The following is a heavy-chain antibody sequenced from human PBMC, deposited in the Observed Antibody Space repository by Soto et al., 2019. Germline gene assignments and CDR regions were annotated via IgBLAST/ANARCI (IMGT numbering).Heavy chain of an antibody. CDR3: AREDYDFWSGYYFDY. CDR1: GGSISSGDYY. V-gene: IGHV4-30-4*01. Sequence: QVQLQESGPGLVKPSQTLSLTCTVSGGSISSGDYYWSWIRQPPGKGLEWIGYIYYSGSTYYNPSLKSRVTIXXDXSXTQFSLKLSSVTAADTAVYYCAREDYDFWSGYYFDYWGQGTLVTVSS. D-gene: IGHD3-3*01. J-gene: IGHJ4*02. CDR2: IYYSGST.